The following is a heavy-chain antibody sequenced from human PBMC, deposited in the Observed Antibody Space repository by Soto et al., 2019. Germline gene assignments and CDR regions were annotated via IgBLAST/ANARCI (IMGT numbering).Heavy chain of an antibody. CDR2: MSPNSGYT. Sequence: QVQLVQSGAEVKKPGASVKVSCKASGYTFASLDINWVRQTTGQGLEWMGWMSPNSGYTDYAQKLQGRVTMAMDTSIKAAYMELSSLTSEDSAIYYCARGVDAGYDYWGQGTLVTVSS. J-gene: IGHJ4*02. CDR1: GYTFASLD. V-gene: IGHV1-8*01. D-gene: IGHD2-15*01. CDR3: ARGVDAGYDY.